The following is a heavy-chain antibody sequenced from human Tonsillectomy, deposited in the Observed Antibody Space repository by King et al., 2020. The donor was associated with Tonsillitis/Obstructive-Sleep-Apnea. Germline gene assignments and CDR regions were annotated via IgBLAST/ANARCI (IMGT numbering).Heavy chain of an antibody. J-gene: IGHJ4*02. Sequence: QLVQSGAEVKKPGASVKVSCKASGYTFTSYAMHWVHQAPGQRLEWMGWINAGNGNTKYSQKFQGRVTITRDTSASTAYMDLSSLRSEDTAVYYCASSYSGSLEDYFDYWGQGTLVTVSS. CDR1: GYTFTSYA. CDR2: INAGNGNT. V-gene: IGHV1-3*01. CDR3: ASSYSGSLEDYFDY. D-gene: IGHD1-26*01.